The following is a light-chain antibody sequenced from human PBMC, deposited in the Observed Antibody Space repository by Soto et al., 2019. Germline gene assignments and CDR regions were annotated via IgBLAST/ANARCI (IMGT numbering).Light chain of an antibody. CDR1: QSVNSNY. Sequence: EIVLTQSPGTLSLSPGERATLSCRASQSVNSNYLIWYQQKPGQAPRLLIYGASTRATGIPDRFSGRGSGTDFTLTISRLESEDFAVYYCQHYGSSLYTFGQGSKVEIK. CDR2: GAS. J-gene: IGKJ2*01. CDR3: QHYGSSLYT. V-gene: IGKV3-20*01.